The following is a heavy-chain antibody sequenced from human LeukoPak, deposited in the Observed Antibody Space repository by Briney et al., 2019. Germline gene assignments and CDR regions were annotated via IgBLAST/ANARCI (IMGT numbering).Heavy chain of an antibody. CDR3: ARASAWGWFDP. D-gene: IGHD3-16*01. J-gene: IGHJ5*02. CDR2: IYSGGST. CDR1: GFTVSSNY. Sequence: GGSLRLSCAASGFTVSSNYMSWVRQAPGKGLEWVSVIYSGGSTYYADSVKSRFTISRDNSKNTLYLQMNSLRAEDTAVYYCARASAWGWFDPWGQGTLVTVSS. V-gene: IGHV3-53*01.